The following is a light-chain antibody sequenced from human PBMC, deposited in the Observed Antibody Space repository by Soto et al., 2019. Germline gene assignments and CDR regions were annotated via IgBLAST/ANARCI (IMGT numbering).Light chain of an antibody. J-gene: IGKJ1*01. CDR3: QQYKTYLT. Sequence: DIQMTQSPSTLSASVGDRVTFTCRASQSVSIWLAWYQQKPGKAPKLLISGASTLESGVPSRFSGSGSGTEFTLTISSLQPDDFATYYCQQYKTYLTFGQGTKVEIK. CDR2: GAS. V-gene: IGKV1-5*01. CDR1: QSVSIW.